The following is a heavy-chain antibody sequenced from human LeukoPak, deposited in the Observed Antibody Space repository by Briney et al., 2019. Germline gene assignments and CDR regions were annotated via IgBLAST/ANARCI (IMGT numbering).Heavy chain of an antibody. CDR2: INHSGST. D-gene: IGHD1-1*01. Sequence: PSETLSLTCAVYGGSFSGYYWSWIRQPPGKGLERIGEINHSGSTNYNPSLKSRVTISVDTSKNQFSLKLSSVTAADTAVYYCARGPNSTLYYYYYMDVWGKGTTVTVSS. J-gene: IGHJ6*03. CDR3: ARGPNSTLYYYYYMDV. CDR1: GGSFSGYY. V-gene: IGHV4-34*01.